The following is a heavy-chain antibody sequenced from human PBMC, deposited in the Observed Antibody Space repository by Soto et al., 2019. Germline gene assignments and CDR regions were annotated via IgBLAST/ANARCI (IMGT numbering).Heavy chain of an antibody. D-gene: IGHD6-6*01. CDR1: GYTFTSYD. J-gene: IGHJ5*02. V-gene: IGHV1-8*01. CDR3: AREGYSSSSGSRGNWFEP. Sequence: GASVKVSCKASGYTFTSYDINWVRQATGQGLEWMGWMSPNSANTGYAQKFQGRVTMTRNTSISAAYMELNSLRSEDTAVYYCAREGYSSSSGSRGNWFEPWGQGTMVTVS. CDR2: MSPNSANT.